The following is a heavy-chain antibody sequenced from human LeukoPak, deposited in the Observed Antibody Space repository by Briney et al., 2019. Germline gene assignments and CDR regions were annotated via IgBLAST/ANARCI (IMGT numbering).Heavy chain of an antibody. J-gene: IGHJ5*02. Sequence: GASVKVSCKASGYTFTDYAMNWVRQAPGQGLEWMGWIHPNTGNPTYAQGLTGRFVFSLDTSVGTTYMQISSLKAEDTAVYYCARDYQSLGGLSLPDHWGQGTLVTVSS. CDR3: ARDYQSLGGLSLPDH. V-gene: IGHV7-4-1*02. CDR2: IHPNTGNP. D-gene: IGHD3-16*02. CDR1: GYTFTDYA.